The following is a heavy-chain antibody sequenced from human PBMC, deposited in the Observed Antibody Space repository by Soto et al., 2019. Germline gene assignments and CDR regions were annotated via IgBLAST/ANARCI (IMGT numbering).Heavy chain of an antibody. J-gene: IGHJ4*02. Sequence: GASVKVSCKASGYTFTSYAMHWVRQAPGQRLEWMGWINAGNGNTKYSQKFQGRVTITRDTSASTAYMELSSLRSEDTAVYYCARDPGIAARRAFDYWGQGTLVTVSS. D-gene: IGHD6-6*01. CDR1: GYTFTSYA. CDR3: ARDPGIAARRAFDY. CDR2: INAGNGNT. V-gene: IGHV1-3*01.